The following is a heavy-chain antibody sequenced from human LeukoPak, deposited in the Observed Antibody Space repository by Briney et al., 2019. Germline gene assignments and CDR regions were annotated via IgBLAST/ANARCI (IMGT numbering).Heavy chain of an antibody. D-gene: IGHD6-13*01. V-gene: IGHV4-30-2*01. CDR2: IYHSGST. CDR1: GGSISSGGYS. CDR3: ARGYSSSWYYFDY. Sequence: SQTQSLTCAVSGGSISSGGYSWSWIRQPPGKGLEWIGYIYHSGSTYYNPSLKSRATISVDTSKSQFSLKLSSVTAADTAVYYCARGYSSSWYYFDYWGQGTLVTVSS. J-gene: IGHJ4*02.